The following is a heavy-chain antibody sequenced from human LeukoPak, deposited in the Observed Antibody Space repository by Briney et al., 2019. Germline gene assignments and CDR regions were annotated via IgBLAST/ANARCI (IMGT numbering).Heavy chain of an antibody. Sequence: PGGSLRLTCAASGFTFSSYSMNWVRQAPGKGLEWVSSISSSSSYIYYADSVKGRFTISRDNAKNSLYLQMNSLRAEDTAVYYCAREKRGYSYGRCLLDYWGQGTLVTVSS. V-gene: IGHV3-21*01. D-gene: IGHD5-18*01. CDR1: GFTFSSYS. J-gene: IGHJ4*02. CDR2: ISSSSSYI. CDR3: AREKRGYSYGRCLLDY.